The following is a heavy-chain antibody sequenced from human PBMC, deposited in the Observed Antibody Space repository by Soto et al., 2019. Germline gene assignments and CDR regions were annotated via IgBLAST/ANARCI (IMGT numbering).Heavy chain of an antibody. CDR1: GGSISSYY. D-gene: IGHD3-10*01. Sequence: SETLSLTCTVSGGSISSYYWSWIRQPPGKGLEWIGYIYYSGSTNYNPSIKSRVTISVDTSKNQFSLKLSSVTAADTAVYYFARSPNYYGSGSYYKRWFDPWGQGTLVTVSS. J-gene: IGHJ5*02. CDR3: ARSPNYYGSGSYYKRWFDP. V-gene: IGHV4-59*08. CDR2: IYYSGST.